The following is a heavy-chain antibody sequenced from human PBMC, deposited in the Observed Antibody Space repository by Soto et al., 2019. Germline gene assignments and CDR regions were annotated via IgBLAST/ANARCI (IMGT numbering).Heavy chain of an antibody. CDR1: GYSITSGFY. V-gene: IGHV4-38-2*01. J-gene: IGHJ4*02. CDR2: ISYGAKT. CDR3: TRGAGAPWVRFDS. Sequence: ASETLSLTCGVSGYSITSGFYWGWVRQSPGTGLEWIGTISYGAKTFYNPSLASRFSMAVDSSKNQFSLRLTSVTAADTALYYCTRGAGAPWVRFDSWGRGILVTVSS. D-gene: IGHD3-16*01.